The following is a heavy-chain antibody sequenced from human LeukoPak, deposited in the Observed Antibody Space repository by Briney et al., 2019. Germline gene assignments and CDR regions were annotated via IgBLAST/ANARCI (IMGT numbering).Heavy chain of an antibody. CDR3: ARTRGIQPLPIRY. CDR2: IIPIFGTA. Sequence: SVKVSCKASGGTFSSYAISWVRQAPGQGLEWMGGIIPIFGTANYAQKFQGRVTITADESSSTAYMELSSLRSEDTAVYYCARTRGIQPLPIRYWGQGTLVTVSS. V-gene: IGHV1-69*01. J-gene: IGHJ4*02. CDR1: GGTFSSYA. D-gene: IGHD5-18*01.